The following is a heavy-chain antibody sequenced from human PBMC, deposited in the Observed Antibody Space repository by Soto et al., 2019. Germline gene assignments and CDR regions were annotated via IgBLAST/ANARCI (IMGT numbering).Heavy chain of an antibody. V-gene: IGHV3-23*01. J-gene: IGHJ4*02. CDR2: ISGSGGST. Sequence: VQLLDSGGGLVQPGGSLRLSCAASGFTFITYAMSWVRQAPGKGLEWVSIISGSGGSTYYPDSVKGRFTISRDNPKNTLYLQMNSLRADDTAVYYCAKLPAAQSYFDFWGQGTLVTVSS. CDR3: AKLPAAQSYFDF. D-gene: IGHD2-2*01. CDR1: GFTFITYA.